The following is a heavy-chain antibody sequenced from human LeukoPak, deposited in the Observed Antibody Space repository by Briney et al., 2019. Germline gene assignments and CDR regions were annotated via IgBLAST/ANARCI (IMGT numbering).Heavy chain of an antibody. D-gene: IGHD3-3*02. Sequence: GGSLRLSCAASGFSVSTDHMNWVRQAPGKGLEWVSVIYSGGSTYYADSVKGRFTISRDNSKNTLYLQMNSLRAEDTAVYSCARSISFNYYYMDVWGKGTTVTVSS. J-gene: IGHJ6*03. V-gene: IGHV3-53*01. CDR1: GFSVSTDH. CDR2: IYSGGST. CDR3: ARSISFNYYYMDV.